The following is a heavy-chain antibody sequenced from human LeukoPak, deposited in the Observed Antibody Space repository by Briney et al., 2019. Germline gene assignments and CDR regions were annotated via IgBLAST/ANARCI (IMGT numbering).Heavy chain of an antibody. CDR2: IWYGGSNK. CDR3: ARAQGSDTGPFDI. J-gene: IGHJ3*02. CDR1: GFTFSSYG. V-gene: IGHV3-33*08. D-gene: IGHD3-10*01. Sequence: GRSLRLSCAASGFTFSSYGMHWVRQAPGKGLEWVAVIWYGGSNKYYADSAKGRFTISRDNSRNTLYLRMNSLRAEDTAVYYCARAQGSDTGPFDIWGQGTMVTVSS.